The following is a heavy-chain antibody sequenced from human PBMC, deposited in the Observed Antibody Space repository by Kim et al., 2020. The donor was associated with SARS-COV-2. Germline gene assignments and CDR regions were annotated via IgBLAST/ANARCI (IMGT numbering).Heavy chain of an antibody. J-gene: IGHJ4*02. Sequence: GGSLRLSCAASALNLRSYSMNWVLQGPGKGMECVSSITRGVDTYYPASVKGRFTISRDNFTYTLSLQMNSLRAEDTGNYYCVPCVTLADRSGWCTFFDHWGEGTGVTVS. CDR3: VPCVTLADRSGWCTFFDH. CDR2: ITRGVDT. V-gene: IGHV3-23*01. CDR1: ALNLRSYS. D-gene: IGHD6-19*01.